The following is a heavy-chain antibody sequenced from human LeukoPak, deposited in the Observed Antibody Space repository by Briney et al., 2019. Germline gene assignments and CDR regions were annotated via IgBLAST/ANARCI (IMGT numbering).Heavy chain of an antibody. V-gene: IGHV3-74*01. Sequence: GRPLRLSCAASGFTFSSYWMHWVRQAPGKGLVWVSRINSDGSSTSYADSVKGRFTISRDNAKNTLYLQMNSLRAEDTAVYYCAKAIYYDSKGHFFDYWGQGTLVTV. CDR3: AKAIYYDSKGHFFDY. CDR1: GFTFSSYW. D-gene: IGHD3-22*01. J-gene: IGHJ4*02. CDR2: INSDGSST.